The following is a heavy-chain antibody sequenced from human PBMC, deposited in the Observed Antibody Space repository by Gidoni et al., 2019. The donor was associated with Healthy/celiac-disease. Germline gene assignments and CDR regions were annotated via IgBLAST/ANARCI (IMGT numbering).Heavy chain of an antibody. CDR2: IYYSGST. Sequence: QLQLQESGPGLVKPSETLSLTCTVSGGSISSSSYYWGWLRQPPGKGLGWIGSIYYSGSTYYNPSLKSRVTISVDTSKNQFSLKLSSVTAADTAVYYCARTTIAVAGTHNFDYWGQGTLVTVSS. V-gene: IGHV4-39*01. D-gene: IGHD6-19*01. CDR1: GGSISSSSYY. J-gene: IGHJ4*02. CDR3: ARTTIAVAGTHNFDY.